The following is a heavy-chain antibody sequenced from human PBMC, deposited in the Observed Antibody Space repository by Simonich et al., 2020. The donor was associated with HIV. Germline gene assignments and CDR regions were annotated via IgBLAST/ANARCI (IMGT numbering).Heavy chain of an antibody. CDR2: IYYSGST. V-gene: IGHV4-39*01. J-gene: IGHJ6*03. D-gene: IGHD4-17*01. CDR1: GGSISRSSYY. CDR3: ARRSTTVTSWGYYYYYMDV. Sequence: QLQLQESGPGLVKPSETLSLTCTVSGGSISRSSYYWGWLRQPPGKGLEWIGSIYYSGSTYYTPALKSRVTISVDPSKNQFSLKLSSVTAADTAVYYCARRSTTVTSWGYYYYYMDVWGKGTTVTVSS.